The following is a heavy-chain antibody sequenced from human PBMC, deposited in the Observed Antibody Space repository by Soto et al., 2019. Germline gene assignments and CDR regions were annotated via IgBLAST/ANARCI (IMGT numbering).Heavy chain of an antibody. CDR2: ISSSSSTI. D-gene: IGHD3-3*01. V-gene: IGHV3-48*04. CDR3: ARDSYDFWSGDAFDI. Sequence: GGSLRLSCAASGSTFSSYSMIWVRQAPGKGLEWVSYISSSSSTIYYADSVKGRFTISRDNAKNSLYLQMNSLRAEDTAVYYCARDSYDFWSGDAFDIWGQGTMVTVSS. J-gene: IGHJ3*02. CDR1: GSTFSSYS.